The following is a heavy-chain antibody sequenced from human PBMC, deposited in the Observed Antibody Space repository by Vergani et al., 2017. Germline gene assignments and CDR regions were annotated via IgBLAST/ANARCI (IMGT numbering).Heavy chain of an antibody. Sequence: EVQLLESGGGLVQPGGSLRLSCAASGFTFSSYAMSWVRQAPGKGLEWVSAISGSGGSTYYADSVTGRFTISRDTSKHTLYLQRNSLRAEDTAVYYCAKNGAGTSSPPDYWGQGTLVTVSS. CDR2: ISGSGGST. J-gene: IGHJ4*02. D-gene: IGHD6-13*01. V-gene: IGHV3-23*01. CDR3: AKNGAGTSSPPDY. CDR1: GFTFSSYA.